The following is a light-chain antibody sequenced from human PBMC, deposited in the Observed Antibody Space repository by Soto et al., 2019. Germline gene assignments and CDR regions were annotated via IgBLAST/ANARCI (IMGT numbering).Light chain of an antibody. CDR3: QQYNNWPPT. Sequence: EIVMTQSPATLSVSLGERATLSCRASQSVSSNLAWYQQKPGQAPRLLIYGASTRATGIPARFSGSGSGTEFTLTISSLQSEDFAVYYCQQYNNWPPTFGQGTRLEIK. J-gene: IGKJ5*01. CDR1: QSVSSN. V-gene: IGKV3-15*01. CDR2: GAS.